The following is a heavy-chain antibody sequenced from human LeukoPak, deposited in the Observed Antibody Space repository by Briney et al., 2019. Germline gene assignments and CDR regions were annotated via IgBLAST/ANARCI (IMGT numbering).Heavy chain of an antibody. J-gene: IGHJ6*02. Sequence: PGGSLRLSCAASGFTFSIYAMSWVRQAPGKGLEWVSAISGSGGSTYYADSVKGRFTISRDNSKNTLYLQMNSLRAEDTAVYYCAGAYGLLWFGELTPYYYGMDVWGQGTTVTVSS. CDR2: ISGSGGST. V-gene: IGHV3-23*01. D-gene: IGHD3-10*01. CDR3: AGAYGLLWFGELTPYYYGMDV. CDR1: GFTFSIYA.